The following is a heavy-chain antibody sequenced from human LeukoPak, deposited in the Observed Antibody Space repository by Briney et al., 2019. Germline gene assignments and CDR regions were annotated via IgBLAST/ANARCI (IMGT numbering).Heavy chain of an antibody. J-gene: IGHJ4*02. CDR1: GFTFRSYN. D-gene: IGHD6-19*01. CDR3: ARDQGSGWWAY. CDR2: ISSSSTSI. Sequence: PGGSLRLSCAASGFTFRSYNFHGVRQAPGKGLGRVSFISSSSTSIYYADSVKGRFTITRDNAKNSLYLQVNSLRAEDTAVYYCARDQGSGWWAYWGQGTLVTVSS. V-gene: IGHV3-21*01.